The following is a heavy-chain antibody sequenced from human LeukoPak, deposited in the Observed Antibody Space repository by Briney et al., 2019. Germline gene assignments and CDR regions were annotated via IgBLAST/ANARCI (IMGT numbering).Heavy chain of an antibody. V-gene: IGHV4-59*01. D-gene: IGHD6-13*01. CDR2: IYHSGST. CDR1: GGSISSYY. Sequence: SETLSLTCTVSGGSISSYYWSWIRQPPGKGLEWIGSIYHSGSTYYNPSLKSRVTISVDTSKNQFSLKLNSVTAADTAVYYCARDRSSWSFADWGQGTLVTVSS. CDR3: ARDRSSWSFAD. J-gene: IGHJ4*02.